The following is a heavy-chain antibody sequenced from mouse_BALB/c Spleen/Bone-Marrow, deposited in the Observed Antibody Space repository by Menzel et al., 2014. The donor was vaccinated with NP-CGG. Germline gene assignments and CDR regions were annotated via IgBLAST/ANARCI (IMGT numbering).Heavy chain of an antibody. Sequence: QVQLKESGAELVRPGTSVKMSCKAAGYTFTNYWIGWVKQRPGHGLEWIGDIYPGAVYTNYNEKFKGKATLTADASSSTAYMQLSSLTSEDSAIYYCAIHGEAMDYWGQGTSVTVSS. CDR3: AIHGEAMDY. CDR1: GYTFTNYW. CDR2: IYPGAVYT. V-gene: IGHV1-63*02. J-gene: IGHJ4*01.